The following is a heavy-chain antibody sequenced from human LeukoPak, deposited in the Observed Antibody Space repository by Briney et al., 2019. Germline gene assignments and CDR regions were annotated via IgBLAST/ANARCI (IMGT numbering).Heavy chain of an antibody. J-gene: IGHJ3*02. CDR1: GGSFSGYY. CDR2: ISHSGST. V-gene: IGHV4-34*01. Sequence: KSSETLSLTCAVYGGSFSGYYWNWIRQPPGKGLEWIGEISHSGSTNYNLSLKSRVTISVDTSKNQFSLKLTSVTAADAAVYYCARARKQQLYFDAFDIWGQGTMVTVSS. CDR3: ARARKQQLYFDAFDI. D-gene: IGHD6-13*01.